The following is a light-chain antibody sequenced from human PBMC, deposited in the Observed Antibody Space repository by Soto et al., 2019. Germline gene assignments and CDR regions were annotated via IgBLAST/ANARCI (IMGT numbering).Light chain of an antibody. Sequence: QSALTQPSSVSGSPGQSITISCTGTSRDVGCYNYVSWSQQHPGKVPKLMIYEVTNRPSGVSNRFSAAKSGNTASLTIPGLQADDEADYYCSSYTSSSTQVFGGGTKLTVL. CDR1: SRDVGCYNY. J-gene: IGLJ2*01. V-gene: IGLV2-14*01. CDR3: SSYTSSSTQV. CDR2: EVT.